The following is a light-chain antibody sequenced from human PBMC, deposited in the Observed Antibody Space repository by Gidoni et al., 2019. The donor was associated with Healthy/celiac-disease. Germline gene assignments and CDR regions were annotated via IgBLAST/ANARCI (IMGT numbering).Light chain of an antibody. CDR3: QQYGSSPRT. CDR1: QSVSSSY. CDR2: GAS. J-gene: IGKJ1*01. Sequence: EIVLTQSPGPLSLSPVERATLSCRASQSVSSSYLAWYQQKPGQAPRLLIYGASSRATGIPDRFSGSGSGTDFTLTISRLEPEDFAVYYCQQYGSSPRTFXQXTKVEIK. V-gene: IGKV3-20*01.